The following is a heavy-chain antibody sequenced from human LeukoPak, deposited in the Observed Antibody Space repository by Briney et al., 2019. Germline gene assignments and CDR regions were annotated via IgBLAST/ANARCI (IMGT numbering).Heavy chain of an antibody. CDR3: ARGGARYLDS. V-gene: IGHV3-7*01. CDR2: MKEDGSDI. D-gene: IGHD3-9*01. Sequence: GGSLRLSCVASGFDFNSYTMSWARQAPGKGLEWVAKMKEDGSDIHYVDSVKGRFTICRNNAKNSLCLQMSSLRAEDTAVYYCARGGARYLDSWGQGILVTVSS. CDR1: GFDFNSYT. J-gene: IGHJ4*02.